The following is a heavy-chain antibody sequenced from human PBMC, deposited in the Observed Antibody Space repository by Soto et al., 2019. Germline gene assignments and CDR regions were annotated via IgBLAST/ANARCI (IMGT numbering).Heavy chain of an antibody. Sequence: SETLSLTCTVSGGSISSNSYYWDWIRQPPGKGLDWSGSIYHRGSTYYNPSLKSRVAISVDPSTNQFSLTLTSVTAADTAVYYCARSSPLVYGNPFDHWGQGTLVTVSS. D-gene: IGHD3-10*01. CDR2: IYHRGST. J-gene: IGHJ5*02. V-gene: IGHV4-39*01. CDR3: ARSSPLVYGNPFDH. CDR1: GGSISSNSYY.